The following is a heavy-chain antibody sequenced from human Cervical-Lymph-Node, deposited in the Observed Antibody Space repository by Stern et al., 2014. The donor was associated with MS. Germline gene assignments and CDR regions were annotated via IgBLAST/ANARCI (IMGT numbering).Heavy chain of an antibody. J-gene: IGHJ1*01. CDR1: GYTFTNYG. V-gene: IGHV1-18*01. Sequence: QVQLLESGAEVKKPGDSVKVSCKASGYTFTNYGITWVRQAPGQGLEWTGWISAYNGNTNYAQKLQGRVTMTTDTSTSTAYMELRTLRSDDTAVYYCAREEDGDNWYFQHWGQGTLVTVSS. CDR3: AREEDGDNWYFQH. D-gene: IGHD4-17*01. CDR2: ISAYNGNT.